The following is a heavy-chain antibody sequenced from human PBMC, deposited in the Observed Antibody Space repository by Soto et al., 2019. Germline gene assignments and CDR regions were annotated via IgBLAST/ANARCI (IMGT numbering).Heavy chain of an antibody. Sequence: PVVSLRLSCAASGFTFSSYGMHWVRQAPGKGLEWVAVISYDGSNKYYADSVKGRFTISRDNSKNTLYLQMNSLRAEDTAVYYCAKGLYCSSTSLSLCGMDVWGQGNTVTVYS. CDR2: ISYDGSNK. V-gene: IGHV3-30*18. J-gene: IGHJ6*02. CDR1: GFTFSSYG. D-gene: IGHD2-2*01. CDR3: AKGLYCSSTSLSLCGMDV.